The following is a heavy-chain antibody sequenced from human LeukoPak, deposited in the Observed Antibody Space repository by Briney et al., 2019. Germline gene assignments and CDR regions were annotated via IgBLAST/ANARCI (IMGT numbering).Heavy chain of an antibody. CDR2: IKQDGSEK. CDR3: ARGGRGSTSWLRFDYYYMDV. CDR1: GFTFSSYW. Sequence: GGSLRLSCAASGFTFSSYWMSWVRQAPGKGLEWVANIKQDGSEKYYVDSVKGRFTISRDNAKNSLYLQMNSLRAEDTAVYYCARGGRGSTSWLRFDYYYMDVWGKGTTVTVSS. D-gene: IGHD5-12*01. J-gene: IGHJ6*03. V-gene: IGHV3-7*01.